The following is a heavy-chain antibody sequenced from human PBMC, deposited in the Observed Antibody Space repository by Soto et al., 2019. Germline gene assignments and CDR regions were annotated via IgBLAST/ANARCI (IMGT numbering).Heavy chain of an antibody. V-gene: IGHV2-5*01. CDR3: AHAPRYYDFSSGYYSPFDY. D-gene: IGHD3-3*01. J-gene: IGHJ4*02. Sequence: QITLKESGPTLVKPTQTLTLTCTFSGFSLRTSGVGVGWIRQPPGKALEWLAFIYWNDDKRYSPSPKSGLSITKDTSRNQVVLTMTNMDPVDTATYYCAHAPRYYDFSSGYYSPFDYWGRGTLVTVSS. CDR1: GFSLRTSGVG. CDR2: IYWNDDK.